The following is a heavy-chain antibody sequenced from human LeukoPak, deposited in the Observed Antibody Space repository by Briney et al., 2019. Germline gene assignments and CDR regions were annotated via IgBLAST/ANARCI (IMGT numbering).Heavy chain of an antibody. J-gene: IGHJ4*02. CDR3: ARVFRFEGYSYGARKYYFDY. Sequence: SETLSLTCTVSGGSISSYSWSWIRQPPGKGLEWIGYIYYSGSTNYNPSLKSRVTISVDTSNSQYSLKLSSVTAADTAVYYCARVFRFEGYSYGARKYYFDYWGQGTLVTVSS. CDR2: IYYSGST. CDR1: GGSISSYS. D-gene: IGHD5-18*01. V-gene: IGHV4-59*01.